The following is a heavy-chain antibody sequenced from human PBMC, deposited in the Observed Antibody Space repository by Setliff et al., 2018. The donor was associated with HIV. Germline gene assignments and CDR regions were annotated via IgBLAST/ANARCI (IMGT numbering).Heavy chain of an antibody. CDR2: IYAAGGT. V-gene: IGHV4-61*02. Sequence: SETLSLTCSVSGARINTRNHFWSWVRQPAGKGLEWIGRIYAAGGTSFNPSLKTRVTMSVDTAKDRFSLKLSSVTVADTAVYFCVSDVQLTWQSDYFDPWGQGISVTVSS. CDR1: GARINTRNHF. CDR3: VSDVQLTWQSDYFDP. D-gene: IGHD3-10*01. J-gene: IGHJ5*02.